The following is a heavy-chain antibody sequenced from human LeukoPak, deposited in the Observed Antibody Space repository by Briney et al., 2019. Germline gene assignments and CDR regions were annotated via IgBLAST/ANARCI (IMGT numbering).Heavy chain of an antibody. D-gene: IGHD5-18*01. Sequence: GGSLRLSCAASGFTFSSYAMHWVRQAPGKGLEWVAVISYDGSNKYYADSVKGRFTISRDNSKNTLYLQMNSLRAEDTAVYYCAREGGGYSYVYSFRTPSPGFYYFDYWGQGTLVTVSS. CDR3: AREGGGYSYVYSFRTPSPGFYYFDY. CDR1: GFTFSSYA. J-gene: IGHJ4*02. V-gene: IGHV3-30-3*01. CDR2: ISYDGSNK.